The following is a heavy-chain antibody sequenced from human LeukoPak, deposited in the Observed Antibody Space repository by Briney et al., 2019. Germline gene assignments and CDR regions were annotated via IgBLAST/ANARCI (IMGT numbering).Heavy chain of an antibody. Sequence: GGSLRLSCAASGFTFSNAWMSWVRQAPGKGLEWVGRIKSKTDGGTTDYAAPVKGRFTISRDDSKNTLYLQMNSLKTEDTAVYYCTTEGWGYSYGDPYDSRGYRLSWGQGTLVTVSS. V-gene: IGHV3-15*01. CDR3: TTEGWGYSYGDPYDSRGYRLS. CDR2: IKSKTDGGTT. J-gene: IGHJ4*02. CDR1: GFTFSNAW. D-gene: IGHD3-22*01.